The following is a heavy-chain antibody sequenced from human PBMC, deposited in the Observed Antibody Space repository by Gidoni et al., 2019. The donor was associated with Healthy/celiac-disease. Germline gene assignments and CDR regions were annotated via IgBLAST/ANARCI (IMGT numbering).Heavy chain of an antibody. V-gene: IGHV1-46*01. D-gene: IGHD3-22*01. CDR1: GYTFTSYY. Sequence: QVQLVQSGAEVRKPGASVKVSCKAAGYTFTSYYMHWVRQAPGQGLEWMGIINPSGGSTSYAQKFQGRVTMTRDTSTSTVYMELSSLRSEDTAVYYCARDWDYYDSSGDPNFDYWGQGTLVTVSS. CDR3: ARDWDYYDSSGDPNFDY. CDR2: INPSGGST. J-gene: IGHJ4*02.